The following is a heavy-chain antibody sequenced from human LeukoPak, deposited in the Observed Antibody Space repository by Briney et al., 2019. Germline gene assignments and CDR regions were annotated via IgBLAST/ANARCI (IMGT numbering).Heavy chain of an antibody. CDR3: AKEGYRYGHAIDY. Sequence: QPGGSLRVSCAASGFTFSTYAMSWVRQAPGKGLEWVSAISGSGGSTYYADSVKGRFTISRDNSKNTLYLQMNSLRAEDTAVYYCAKEGYRYGHAIDYWGQGTLVTVSS. CDR1: GFTFSTYA. D-gene: IGHD5-18*01. J-gene: IGHJ4*02. V-gene: IGHV3-23*01. CDR2: ISGSGGST.